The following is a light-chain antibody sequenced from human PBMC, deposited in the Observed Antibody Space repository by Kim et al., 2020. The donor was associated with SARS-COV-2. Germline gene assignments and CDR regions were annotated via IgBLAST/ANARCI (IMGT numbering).Light chain of an antibody. Sequence: SSELTQDPTVSVALGQTIRISCQGDSLRTYFAYWYQQKPGQAPILVIYGKDKRPSGIPARFSGSGSGNTASLTITGPQAGDEADYYCASRDSSGNLFVFGSGTKVTVL. CDR2: GKD. CDR3: ASRDSSGNLFV. CDR1: SLRTYF. J-gene: IGLJ1*01. V-gene: IGLV3-19*01.